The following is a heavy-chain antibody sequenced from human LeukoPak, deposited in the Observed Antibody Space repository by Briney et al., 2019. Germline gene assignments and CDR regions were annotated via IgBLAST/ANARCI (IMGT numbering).Heavy chain of an antibody. D-gene: IGHD5-12*01. CDR2: IIPIFGTA. Sequence: SVKVSCKASGGTFRSYAISWVRQAPGQGLEWMGRIIPIFGTANYAQKFQGRVTITTDETTSTAYMELSSLRSEDTAVYYCARDPLVESDYEGYFDYWGQGTLVTVSS. V-gene: IGHV1-69*05. J-gene: IGHJ4*02. CDR3: ARDPLVESDYEGYFDY. CDR1: GGTFRSYA.